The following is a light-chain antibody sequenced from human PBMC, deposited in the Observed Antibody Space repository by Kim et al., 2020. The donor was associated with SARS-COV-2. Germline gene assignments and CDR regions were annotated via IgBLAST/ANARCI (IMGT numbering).Light chain of an antibody. CDR1: TSNIGVNA. J-gene: IGLJ3*02. V-gene: IGLV1-44*01. Sequence: QSVLTQSPSASGAPGQRVTLSCSGGTSNIGVNAVNWYHHLPGSPPKLLIYNNDRRPSGVPGRFSASKSGTSASLAISGLQSEDEGDYYCASWDDRMNGVVFGGGTQLTVL. CDR3: ASWDDRMNGVV. CDR2: NND.